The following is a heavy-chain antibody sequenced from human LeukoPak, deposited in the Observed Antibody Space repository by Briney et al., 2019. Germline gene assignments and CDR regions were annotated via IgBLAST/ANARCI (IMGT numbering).Heavy chain of an antibody. Sequence: ASVKVSCKTSGFIFTSYDIYWVRQAPGQGLEWMGWMNPDSGNTAYAQKFQGRVSMTRDTSISTAFMVLSSLTSDDTAVYYCARGSSGWYDEYGYWGQGTLVTVSS. V-gene: IGHV1-8*01. CDR1: GFIFTSYD. CDR3: ARGSSGWYDEYGY. J-gene: IGHJ4*02. CDR2: MNPDSGNT. D-gene: IGHD6-19*01.